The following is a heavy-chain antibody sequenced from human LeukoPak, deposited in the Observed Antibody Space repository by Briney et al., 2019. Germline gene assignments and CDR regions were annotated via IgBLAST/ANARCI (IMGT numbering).Heavy chain of an antibody. J-gene: IGHJ4*02. D-gene: IGHD4-17*01. Sequence: TSETLSLTCTVSGGSISSSSYYWGWIRQPPGKGLEWIGSIYCSGSTYYNPSLKSRVTISVDTSKNQFSLKLSSVTAADTAVYYCARATFYGDYAYWGQGTLVTVSS. CDR1: GGSISSSSYY. CDR2: IYCSGST. V-gene: IGHV4-39*07. CDR3: ARATFYGDYAY.